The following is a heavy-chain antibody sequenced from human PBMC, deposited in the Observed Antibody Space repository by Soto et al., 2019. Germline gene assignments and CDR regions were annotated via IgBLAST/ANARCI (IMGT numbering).Heavy chain of an antibody. D-gene: IGHD2-2*01. CDR2: IYYSGST. CDR3: ARQPVVPTDYNWFDP. CDR1: GGSISSSSYY. J-gene: IGHJ5*02. V-gene: IGHV4-39*01. Sequence: QLQLQESGPGLVKPSETLSLTCTVSGGSISSSSYYWGWIRQPPGKGLEWIGSIYYSGSTYYNPSLKSRVTISVDTSKNQFSLKLSSVTAADTAVYYSARQPVVPTDYNWFDPWGQGTLVTVSS.